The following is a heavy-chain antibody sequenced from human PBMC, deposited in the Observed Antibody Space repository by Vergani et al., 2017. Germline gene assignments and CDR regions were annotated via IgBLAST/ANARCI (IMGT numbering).Heavy chain of an antibody. CDR2: ISSSGTST. CDR3: AHRSNILN. V-gene: IGHV3-23*04. J-gene: IGHJ4*02. CDR1: GFTFGDYA. Sequence: EVQLVESGGGLVQPGRSLRLSCTASGFTFGDYAMTWVRQAPGKGLEWVSAISSSGTSTFYTDSVKGRFTISRDNSKNTLYLQMNSLRAEDTAVYYCAHRSNILNWGPGALVTVSS. D-gene: IGHD1-14*01.